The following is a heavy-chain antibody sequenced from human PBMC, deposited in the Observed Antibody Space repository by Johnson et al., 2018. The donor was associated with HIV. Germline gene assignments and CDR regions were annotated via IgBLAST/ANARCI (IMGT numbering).Heavy chain of an antibody. CDR2: ISYDGSNK. D-gene: IGHD2-21*01. CDR1: GFTFSSYG. J-gene: IGHJ3*02. V-gene: IGHV3-30*19. CDR3: AREGDDAFDI. Sequence: QVQLVESGGGVVQPGRSLRLSCAASGFTFSSYGMHWVRQAPGKGLEWVAVISYDGSNKYYADSVKGRFTISRDNSKNTLYLQMNSLRAGDTAVYYCAREGDDAFDIWGQGTMVTVSS.